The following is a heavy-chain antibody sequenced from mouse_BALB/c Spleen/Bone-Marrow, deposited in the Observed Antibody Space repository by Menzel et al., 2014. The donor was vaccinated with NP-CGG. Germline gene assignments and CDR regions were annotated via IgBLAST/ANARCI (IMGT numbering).Heavy chain of an antibody. Sequence: VQLQQSGAELVKPGASVKLSCTASGFNIKDTYIHWVKQRPEQGLEWIGRIDPANVNTKYDPKFQGKATITAVTSSNTAYLQLSSLTSEDTAVYYCARYRLGTYFDYWGQGTTLTVSS. CDR2: IDPANVNT. V-gene: IGHV14-3*02. D-gene: IGHD2-14*01. J-gene: IGHJ2*01. CDR3: ARYRLGTYFDY. CDR1: GFNIKDTY.